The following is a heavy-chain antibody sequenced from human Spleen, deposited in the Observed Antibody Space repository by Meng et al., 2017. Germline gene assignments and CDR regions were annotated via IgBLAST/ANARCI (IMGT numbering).Heavy chain of an antibody. D-gene: IGHD5-12*01. CDR2: IYTSGST. V-gene: IGHV4-61*02. CDR3: ARAEYSGYDDAFDI. CDR1: GGSISSGSYY. Sequence: SETLSLTCTVSGGSISSGSYYWSWIRQPAGKGLEWIGRIYTSGSTNYNPSLKSRVTISLDTSKNQFSLKLRSVTAADTTFYYCARAEYSGYDDAFDIWGQGTMVTVSS. J-gene: IGHJ3*02.